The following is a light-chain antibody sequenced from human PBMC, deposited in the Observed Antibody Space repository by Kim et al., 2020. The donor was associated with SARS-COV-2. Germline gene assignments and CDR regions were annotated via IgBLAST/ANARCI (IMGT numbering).Light chain of an antibody. J-gene: IGKJ2*01. CDR1: ESVNSWY. CDR3: QLYGTLTYT. V-gene: IGKV3-20*01. CDR2: GAS. Sequence: SARGERGTRHCRDSESVNSWYLAWCQVKPGQAPRHLVCGASSWPTGVPDRCSGSGYGTDFTLTISSLEPEDFAVYYCQLYGTLTYTFGQGTKVQ.